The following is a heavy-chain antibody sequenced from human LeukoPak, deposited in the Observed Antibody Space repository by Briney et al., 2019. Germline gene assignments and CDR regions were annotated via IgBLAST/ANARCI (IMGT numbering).Heavy chain of an antibody. CDR2: INSDGSST. Sequence: PGGSLRLSCAASGFTFSSYWMHWVRQAPGKGLVWVSRINSDGSSTSYADSVKGRFTISRDNAKNTLYLQMNSPRAEDTAVYYCAREVDTAMGIDAFDIWGQGTMVTVSS. CDR3: AREVDTAMGIDAFDI. CDR1: GFTFSSYW. V-gene: IGHV3-74*01. D-gene: IGHD5-18*01. J-gene: IGHJ3*02.